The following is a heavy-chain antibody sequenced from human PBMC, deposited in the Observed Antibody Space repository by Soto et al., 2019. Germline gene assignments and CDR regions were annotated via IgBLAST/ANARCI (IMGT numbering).Heavy chain of an antibody. V-gene: IGHV3-23*01. D-gene: IGHD3-10*01. CDR3: AKDLEEGIRGVIDY. J-gene: IGHJ4*02. Sequence: EVQLLESGGGLVQPGGSLRLSCAASGFTFSSYAITWFRQAPGKGLEWVSAISGTGDITYHADSVKGRFTISRDNSKNTVYLQMNSLRAEDTAIYYCAKDLEEGIRGVIDYWGQGTLVTVSS. CDR2: ISGTGDIT. CDR1: GFTFSSYA.